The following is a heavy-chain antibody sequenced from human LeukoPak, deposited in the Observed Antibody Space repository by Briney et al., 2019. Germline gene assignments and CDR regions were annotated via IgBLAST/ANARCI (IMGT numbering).Heavy chain of an antibody. CDR2: ILYDGSNK. CDR1: GFTFSSYA. J-gene: IGHJ4*02. CDR3: AKDFEGYGDYGGDY. D-gene: IGHD4-17*01. Sequence: PGRSLRLSCAASGFTFSSYAMHWVRQAPGKGLEWVAVILYDGSNKNYADSVKGRFIISRDNSKNTLYLQMNSLRAEDTAVYYCAKDFEGYGDYGGDYWGQGTLVTVSS. V-gene: IGHV3-30*04.